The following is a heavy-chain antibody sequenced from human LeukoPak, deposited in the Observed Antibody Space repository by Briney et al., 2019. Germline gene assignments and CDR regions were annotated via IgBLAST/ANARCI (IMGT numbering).Heavy chain of an antibody. D-gene: IGHD3-3*01. CDR2: IYYSGIT. J-gene: IGHJ4*02. V-gene: IGHV4-59*08. CDR1: GDSISNYY. CDR3: ARQGYWSGYFVFDY. Sequence: KPSETLSLTCTVSGDSISNYYWSWIRQPPGKGLEWLGYIYYSGITDYNPSLKSRVTMSADPSKNQFSLNLRSVTAADTAVYYCARQGYWSGYFVFDYWGQGTLVTVSS.